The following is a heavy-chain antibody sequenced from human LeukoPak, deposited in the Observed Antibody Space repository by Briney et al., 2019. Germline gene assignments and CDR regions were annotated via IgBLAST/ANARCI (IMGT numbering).Heavy chain of an antibody. V-gene: IGHV4-39*01. Sequence: PSETLSLTCTVFGDSVSSSNYYWAWFRQPPGKGLDWVGSLYYDGRTYYSPSLESRVTVSVDTSKNQFALKLTSVTAADTAVYYCAKRRPCSGDTCYGMDVWGQGTTVTVSS. CDR1: GDSVSSSNYY. CDR2: LYYDGRT. D-gene: IGHD2-15*01. CDR3: AKRRPCSGDTCYGMDV. J-gene: IGHJ6*02.